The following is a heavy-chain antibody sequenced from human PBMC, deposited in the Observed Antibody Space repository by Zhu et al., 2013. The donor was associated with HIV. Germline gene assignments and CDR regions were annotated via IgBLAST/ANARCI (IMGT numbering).Heavy chain of an antibody. CDR1: GYTFTGYY. Sequence: QVQLVQSGAEVKKPGASVKVSCKASGYTFTGYYMHWVRQAPGQGLEWMGWINPNSGGTNYAQKFQGRVTMTRDTSISTAYMELSRLRSDDTAVYYCARGTAKTIFGVGYYSESWFDPVGAREPWSTVSS. J-gene: IGHJ5*02. V-gene: IGHV1-2*02. D-gene: IGHD3-3*01. CDR2: INPNSGGT. CDR3: ARGTAKTIFGVGYYSESWFDP.